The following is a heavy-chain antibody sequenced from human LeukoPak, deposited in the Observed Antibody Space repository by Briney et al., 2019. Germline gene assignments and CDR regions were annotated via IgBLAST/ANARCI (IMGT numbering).Heavy chain of an antibody. J-gene: IGHJ6*03. CDR2: IIPIFGTA. CDR3: ARAETDTHYYYYMDV. D-gene: IGHD2-2*02. V-gene: IGHV1-69*05. Sequence: SVKVSCRASGGTFSSYAISWVRQAPGQGLEWMGGIIPIFGTANYAQKFQGRVTITTDESTSTAYMELSSLRSEDTAVYYCARAETDTHYYYYMDVWGKGTTVTVSS. CDR1: GGTFSSYA.